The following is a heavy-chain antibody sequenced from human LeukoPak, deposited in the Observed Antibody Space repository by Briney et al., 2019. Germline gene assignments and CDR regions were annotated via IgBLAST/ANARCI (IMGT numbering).Heavy chain of an antibody. V-gene: IGHV3-23*01. D-gene: IGHD4-4*01. CDR1: GFTFSSYA. CDR3: AKDQSITTTASFDY. Sequence: GGSLRLSCAASGFTFSSYAMSWVRQAPGKGLEWVSAISGSGGSTYYADSVKGWFTISRDNSKNTLYLQMNSLRAEDTAVYYCAKDQSITTTASFDYWGQGTLVTVSS. CDR2: ISGSGGST. J-gene: IGHJ4*02.